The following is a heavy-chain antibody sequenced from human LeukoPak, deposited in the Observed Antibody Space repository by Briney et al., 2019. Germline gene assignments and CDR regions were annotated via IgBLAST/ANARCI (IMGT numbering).Heavy chain of an antibody. CDR3: AMEPSGDTAMPTGYYYYGMDV. V-gene: IGHV1-69*04. D-gene: IGHD5-18*01. J-gene: IGHJ6*02. Sequence: SVKVSCKASGGTFSSYAISWVRQAPGQGLEWMGRIIPILGIANYAQKFQGRVTITADKSTSTAYMELSSLRSEDTAVYYCAMEPSGDTAMPTGYYYYGMDVWGQGTTVTVSS. CDR2: IIPILGIA. CDR1: GGTFSSYA.